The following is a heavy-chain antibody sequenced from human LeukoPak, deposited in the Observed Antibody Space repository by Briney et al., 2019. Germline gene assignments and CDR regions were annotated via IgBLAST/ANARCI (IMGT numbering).Heavy chain of an antibody. Sequence: ASVKVSCKASGGTFISYAISWVRQAPGRGLEWMGWINTNTGNPTYAQGFTGRFVFSLDTSVSTAYLQISSLKAEDTAVYYCARSSSARNYYYYYMDVWGKGTTVTVSS. CDR3: ARSSSARNYYYYYMDV. CDR1: GGTFISYA. CDR2: INTNTGNP. D-gene: IGHD6-6*01. V-gene: IGHV7-4-1*02. J-gene: IGHJ6*03.